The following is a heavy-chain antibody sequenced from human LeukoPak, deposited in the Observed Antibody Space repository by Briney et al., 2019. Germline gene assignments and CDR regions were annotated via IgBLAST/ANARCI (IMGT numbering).Heavy chain of an antibody. Sequence: GGSLRLSCAASGFTFSNAWMSWVRQAPGKGLEWVGRIKSKTDGGTTDYAAPVKGRFTISRDDSKNTLYLQMNSLKTEDTAVYYCTTGICSGTSCYDAFDIWGQGTMVTVSS. D-gene: IGHD2-2*01. J-gene: IGHJ3*02. CDR2: IKSKTDGGTT. CDR1: GFTFSNAW. CDR3: TTGICSGTSCYDAFDI. V-gene: IGHV3-15*01.